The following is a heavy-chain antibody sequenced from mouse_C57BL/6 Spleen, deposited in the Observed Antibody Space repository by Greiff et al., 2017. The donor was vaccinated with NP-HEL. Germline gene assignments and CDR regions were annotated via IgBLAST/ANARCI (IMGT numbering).Heavy chain of an antibody. CDR3: ARNGYYDAWFAY. CDR2: ISSGSSTI. CDR1: GFTFSDYG. Sequence: EVHLVESGGGLVKPGGSLKLSCAASGFTFSDYGMHWVRQAPEKGLEWVAYISSGSSTIYYADTVKGRFTISRDNAKNTLFLQMTSLRSEDTAMYYCARNGYYDAWFAYWGQGTLVTVSA. J-gene: IGHJ3*01. D-gene: IGHD2-3*01. V-gene: IGHV5-17*01.